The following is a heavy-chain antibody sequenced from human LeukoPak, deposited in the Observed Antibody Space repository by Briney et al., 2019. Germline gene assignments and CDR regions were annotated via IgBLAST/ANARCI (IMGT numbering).Heavy chain of an antibody. V-gene: IGHV3-9*01. Sequence: PGGSLILSCAASGFTFDDYAMHWVRQAPGKGLEWVSGISWNSGSIGYADSVKGRFTISRDNAKNSLYLQMNSLRAEDTALYYCASGLELRFLNYWGQGTLVTVSS. CDR2: ISWNSGSI. CDR1: GFTFDDYA. CDR3: ASGLELRFLNY. J-gene: IGHJ4*02. D-gene: IGHD1-7*01.